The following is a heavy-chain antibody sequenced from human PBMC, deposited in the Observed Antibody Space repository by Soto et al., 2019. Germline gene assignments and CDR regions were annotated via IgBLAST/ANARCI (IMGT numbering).Heavy chain of an antibody. D-gene: IGHD7-27*01. J-gene: IGHJ6*02. CDR1: GCSISSYS. Sequence: SETLSRTCTISGCSISSYSWSWIRQPPGKGLEWIGYIYHSGSTYYNPSLKSRVTISVDRSKNQFSLKLSSVAAADTAVYYCARARANWGLSGMDVWGQGTTVTVSS. V-gene: IGHV4-30-2*01. CDR3: ARARANWGLSGMDV. CDR2: IYHSGST.